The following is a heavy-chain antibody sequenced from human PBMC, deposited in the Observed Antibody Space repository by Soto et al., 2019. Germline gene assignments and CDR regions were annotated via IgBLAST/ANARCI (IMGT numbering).Heavy chain of an antibody. D-gene: IGHD2-8*01. Sequence: GGSLRLSCAASGFTFSSYGMHWVRQAPGKGLEWVAVIWYDGSNKYYADSVKGRFTISRDNSKNTLYLQMNSLRAEDTAVYYCARDQVQRDIVLMVYAIGGAFDIWGQGTMVTVSS. CDR3: ARDQVQRDIVLMVYAIGGAFDI. J-gene: IGHJ3*02. CDR2: IWYDGSNK. CDR1: GFTFSSYG. V-gene: IGHV3-33*01.